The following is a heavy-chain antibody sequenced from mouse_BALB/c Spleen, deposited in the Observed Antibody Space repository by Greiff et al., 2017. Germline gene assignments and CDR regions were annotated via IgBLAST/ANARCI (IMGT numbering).Heavy chain of an antibody. V-gene: IGHV3-6*02. CDR2: ISYDGSN. CDR1: GYSITSGYY. CDR3: ARGLGIDY. J-gene: IGHJ2*01. D-gene: IGHD4-1*01. Sequence: DVKLQESGPGLVKPSQSLSLTCSVTGYSITSGYYWNWIRQFPGNKLEWMGYISYDGSNNYNPSLKNRISITRDTSKNQFFLKLNSVTTEDTATYYCARGLGIDYWGQGTTLTVSS.